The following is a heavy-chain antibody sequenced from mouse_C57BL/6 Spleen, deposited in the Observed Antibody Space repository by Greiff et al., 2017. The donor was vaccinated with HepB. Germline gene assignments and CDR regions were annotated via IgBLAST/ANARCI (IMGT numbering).Heavy chain of an antibody. CDR3: ARQRSNYALDY. CDR2: ISSGGSYT. Sequence: EVHLVESGGDLVKPGGSLKLSCAASGFTFSSYGMSWVRQTPDKRLEWVATISSGGSYTYYPDSVKGRFTISRDNAKNTLYLQMSSLKSEDTAMYYCARQRSNYALDYWGQGTTLTVSS. J-gene: IGHJ2*01. CDR1: GFTFSSYG. V-gene: IGHV5-6*01. D-gene: IGHD2-5*01.